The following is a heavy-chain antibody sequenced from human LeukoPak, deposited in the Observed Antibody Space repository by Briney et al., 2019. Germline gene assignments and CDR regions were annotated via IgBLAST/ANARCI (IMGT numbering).Heavy chain of an antibody. CDR1: GYSFTSYW. D-gene: IGHD6-19*01. CDR3: ARIVVAGSSWLDP. V-gene: IGHV5-10-1*01. Sequence: RGESLKISCKGSGYSFTSYWITWVRQMPGKGLEWMGRIDPSDSYTNYSPSLQGHVTISADKSISTAYLQWSSLKASDSAMYYCARIVVAGSSWLDPWGQGTLVTVSS. J-gene: IGHJ5*02. CDR2: IDPSDSYT.